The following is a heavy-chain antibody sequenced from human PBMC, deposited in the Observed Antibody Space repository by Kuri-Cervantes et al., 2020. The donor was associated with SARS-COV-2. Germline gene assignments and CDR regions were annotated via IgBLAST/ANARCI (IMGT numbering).Heavy chain of an antibody. CDR1: GFTFSSYG. D-gene: IGHD4-23*01. J-gene: IGHJ4*02. V-gene: IGHV3-30*02. CDR3: ARDLLDYGGKGHFDY. Sequence: GGSLRLSCAASGFTFSSYGMHWIRRAPGKGLEWVAFIRYDGSNKYYADSVKGRFTISRDNSKNTLYLQMNSRRAEDTAVYYCARDLLDYGGKGHFDYWGQGTLVTVSS. CDR2: IRYDGSNK.